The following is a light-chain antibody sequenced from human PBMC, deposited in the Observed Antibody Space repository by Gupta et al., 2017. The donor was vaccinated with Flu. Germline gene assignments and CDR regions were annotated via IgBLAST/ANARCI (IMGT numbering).Light chain of an antibody. V-gene: IGKV3-15*01. Sequence: EIVITQSLATLSVSPGERATLSCRASQSVSSNLAWYQQKPGQAPRLLIYGASTRATGIPARFSGSGSWTEFTLTISSLQSEDFAVYYCQQYNNWPPWTFGQGTKVEIK. CDR2: GAS. J-gene: IGKJ1*01. CDR3: QQYNNWPPWT. CDR1: QSVSSN.